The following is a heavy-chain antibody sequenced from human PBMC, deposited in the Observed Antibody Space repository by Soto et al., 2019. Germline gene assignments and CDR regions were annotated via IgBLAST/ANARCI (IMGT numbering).Heavy chain of an antibody. CDR1: GFNFSDYS. CDR2: ISSSSSFI. V-gene: IGHV3-21*01. Sequence: GGSLRLSCETSGFNFSDYSMSWVRQAPGEGLEWVSFISSSSSFIYNAESVEGRFSVSRDNARNLMYLEMSSLRVEDTAIYYCAKDCGSGDGFDYWGQGTLVAVSS. J-gene: IGHJ4*02. D-gene: IGHD3-10*01. CDR3: AKDCGSGDGFDY.